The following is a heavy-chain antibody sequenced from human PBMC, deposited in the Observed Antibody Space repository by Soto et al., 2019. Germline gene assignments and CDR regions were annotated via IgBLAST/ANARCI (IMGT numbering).Heavy chain of an antibody. Sequence: EVPLVESGGGVVRPGGSLRLSCAASGFTFDDYGMSWVRQAPGTGLEWVSGINWNGGSTGYADSVKGRFTISRDNAKNSLYLQMNSLRAEDTALYHCARARLRNYYYYMDVWGKGTTVTVSS. V-gene: IGHV3-20*01. CDR1: GFTFDDYG. CDR3: ARARLRNYYYYMDV. J-gene: IGHJ6*03. D-gene: IGHD4-17*01. CDR2: INWNGGST.